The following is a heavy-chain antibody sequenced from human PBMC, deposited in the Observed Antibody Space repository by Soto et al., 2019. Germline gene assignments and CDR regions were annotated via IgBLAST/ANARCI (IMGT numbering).Heavy chain of an antibody. D-gene: IGHD7-27*01. CDR3: ARTNWGNSYYYYGMDV. J-gene: IGHJ6*02. Sequence: ASVKVSCKASGYTFTGYYMHWVRQAPGQGLEWMGWINPNSGGTNYAQKFQGRVTMTRDTSISTAYMELSRLRSDDTAVYYCARTNWGNSYYYYGMDVWGQGTTVTVSS. CDR1: GYTFTGYY. CDR2: INPNSGGT. V-gene: IGHV1-2*02.